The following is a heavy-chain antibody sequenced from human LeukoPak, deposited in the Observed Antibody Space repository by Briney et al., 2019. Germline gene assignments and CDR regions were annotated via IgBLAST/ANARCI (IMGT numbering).Heavy chain of an antibody. CDR3: AKNTGTYDGLIDS. CDR1: GGSISSTSYY. V-gene: IGHV4-39*01. J-gene: IGHJ4*02. CDR2: IYYSGSA. Sequence: SETLSLTCSVSGGSISSTSYYWGWIRQPPGKGLEWIGSIYYSGSAYYNPSLKSRVTISVDTSKSQFSLKVNSVTAADTAMYYCAKNTGTYDGLIDSWGQGTLVTVSS. D-gene: IGHD1-26*01.